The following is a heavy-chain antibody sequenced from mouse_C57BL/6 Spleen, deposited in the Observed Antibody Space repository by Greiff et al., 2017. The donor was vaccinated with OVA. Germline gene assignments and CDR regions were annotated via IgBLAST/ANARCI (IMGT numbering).Heavy chain of an antibody. V-gene: IGHV3-6*01. CDR2: ISYDGSN. CDR1: GYSITSGYY. J-gene: IGHJ2*01. D-gene: IGHD2-10*02. CDR3: ARDEGYGNYPFDY. Sequence: ESGPGLVKPSQSLSLTCSVTGYSITSGYYWNWIRQFPGNKLEWMGYISYDGSNNYNPSLKNRISITRDTSKNQFFLKLNSVTTEDTATYYCARDEGYGNYPFDYWGQGTTLTVSS.